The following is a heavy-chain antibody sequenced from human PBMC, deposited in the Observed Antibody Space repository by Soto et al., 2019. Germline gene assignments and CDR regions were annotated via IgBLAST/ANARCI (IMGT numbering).Heavy chain of an antibody. J-gene: IGHJ4*02. V-gene: IGHV3-23*01. CDR3: PKSDSWIHPYFDY. CDR1: VFTFISYA. CDR2: ISGSGGNT. D-gene: IGHD5-18*01. Sequence: PGWSLRLSCAASVFTFISYAMSWVRQAPGKGLEWVAAISGSGGNTYYAHSVKAPFPIYRNNSTNTLYLQMNTLRAEHTAVYYCPKSDSWIHPYFDYRGQGTLLTVSS.